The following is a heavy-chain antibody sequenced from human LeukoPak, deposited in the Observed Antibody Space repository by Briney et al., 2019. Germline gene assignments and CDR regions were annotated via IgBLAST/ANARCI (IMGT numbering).Heavy chain of an antibody. CDR3: ARSPIEMATIKDY. CDR2: ISSSSSYI. D-gene: IGHD5-24*01. V-gene: IGHV3-21*01. J-gene: IGHJ4*02. CDR1: GFTFSSYS. Sequence: GGSLRLSCAASGFTFSSYSMNWVRQAPGKGLEWVSSISSSSSYIYYADSVKGRFTISRDNAKNSLYLQMNSLRAEDTAVYYCARSPIEMATIKDYWGQGTLVTVSS.